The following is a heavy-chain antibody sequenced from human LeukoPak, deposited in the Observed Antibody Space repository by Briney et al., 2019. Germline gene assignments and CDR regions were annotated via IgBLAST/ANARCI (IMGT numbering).Heavy chain of an antibody. D-gene: IGHD3-22*01. Sequence: GGPLSFSGAASAFTFSNNWWNWLAQAQGKGRVGFSLINSDGINTSYADSVKGRFTISRDNAKNTLNLQMNSLRAEDTAVYYCAKEGSYDSSGYYWDWGQGTLVTVSS. CDR3: AKEGSYDSSGYYWD. CDR2: INSDGINT. J-gene: IGHJ4*02. V-gene: IGHV3-74*01. CDR1: AFTFSNNW.